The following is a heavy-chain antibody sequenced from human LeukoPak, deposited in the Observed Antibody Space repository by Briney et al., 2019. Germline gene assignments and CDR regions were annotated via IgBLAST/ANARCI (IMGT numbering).Heavy chain of an antibody. CDR2: INSDGSST. CDR3: ALLTGDLFDY. V-gene: IGHV3-74*01. J-gene: IGHJ4*02. Sequence: AGGSLRLSCAASGFTFSSYSMNWVRQAPGKGLVWVSRINSDGSSTSYADSVKGRFTISRDNAKNTLYLQMNSLRAEDTAVYYCALLTGDLFDYWGQGTLVTVSS. CDR1: GFTFSSYS. D-gene: IGHD7-27*01.